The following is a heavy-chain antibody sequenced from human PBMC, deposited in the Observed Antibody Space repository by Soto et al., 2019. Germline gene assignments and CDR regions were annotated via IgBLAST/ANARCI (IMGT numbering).Heavy chain of an antibody. V-gene: IGHV3-23*01. J-gene: IGHJ4*02. Sequence: LRLSCAASGFTFRNYDLHWVRQAPGKGLEWVSFLSSSGGGTYYADSVKGRFTISRDNSKNTLYLQMNSLRAEDTAVYYCATLGPARLLDSWGQGTLVTVSS. CDR3: ATLGPARLLDS. D-gene: IGHD1-26*01. CDR1: GFTFRNYD. CDR2: LSSSGGGT.